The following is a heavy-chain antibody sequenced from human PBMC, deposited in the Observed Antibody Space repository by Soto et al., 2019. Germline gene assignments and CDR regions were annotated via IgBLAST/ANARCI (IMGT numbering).Heavy chain of an antibody. CDR3: ARADCSGGSCYSCDY. D-gene: IGHD2-15*01. CDR2: ISAYNGNT. CDR1: GYTFTSYG. J-gene: IGHJ4*02. Sequence: QVQLVQSGAEVKKPGASVKVSCKASGYTFTSYGISWVRQAPGQGLEWMGWISAYNGNTNYVQKLQGRVTMTTDTSTSTAYMELRSLRSDDTAVYYCARADCSGGSCYSCDYWGQGTLVTVSS. V-gene: IGHV1-18*01.